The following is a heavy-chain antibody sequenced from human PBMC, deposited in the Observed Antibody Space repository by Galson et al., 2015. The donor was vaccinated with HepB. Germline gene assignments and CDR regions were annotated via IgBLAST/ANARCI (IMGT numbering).Heavy chain of an antibody. Sequence: SLRLSCAASGFTFSRYAMSWVRQAPGKGLEWVSAISGSGGSTYYADSVKGRFTISRDNSKNTLYLQMNSLRAEDTAVYYCAKAWYSSGWLPFDYRGQGTLVTVSS. V-gene: IGHV3-23*01. CDR3: AKAWYSSGWLPFDY. J-gene: IGHJ4*02. CDR1: GFTFSRYA. D-gene: IGHD6-19*01. CDR2: ISGSGGST.